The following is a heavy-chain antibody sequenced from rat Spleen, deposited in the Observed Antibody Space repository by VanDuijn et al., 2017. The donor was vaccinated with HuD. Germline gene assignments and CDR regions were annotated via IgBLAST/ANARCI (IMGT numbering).Heavy chain of an antibody. Sequence: EVQLVESDGGLVQPGRSLKLSCAASGFTFSDYYMAWVRQAPTKGLEWVATISYDGSSTYYRDSVKGRFTISRDNAKSTLYLQMDSLRSEDTATYYCARQGDAWGQGVMVTVSS. CDR2: ISYDGSST. CDR1: GFTFSDYY. V-gene: IGHV5-29*01. J-gene: IGHJ2*01. CDR3: ARQGDA.